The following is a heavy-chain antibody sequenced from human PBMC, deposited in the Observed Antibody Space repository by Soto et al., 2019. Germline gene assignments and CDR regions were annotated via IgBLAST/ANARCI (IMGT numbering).Heavy chain of an antibody. CDR2: IYWDDDK. V-gene: IGHV2-5*02. CDR3: AHAGDYDLLTFDH. D-gene: IGHD4-17*01. Sequence: KESGPTLVRPAQTLTLTCDFSGFSLSTYHMGVAWIRQPPGKALDWLALIYWDDDKRYSPSLKDRLAISKDTSSNQVVLTITNIDPGDSATYFCAHAGDYDLLTFDHWGPGTLVTVSS. J-gene: IGHJ4*02. CDR1: GFSLSTYHMG.